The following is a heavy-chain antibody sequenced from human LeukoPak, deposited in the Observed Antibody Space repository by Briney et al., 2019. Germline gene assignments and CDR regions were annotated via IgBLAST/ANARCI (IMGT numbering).Heavy chain of an antibody. J-gene: IGHJ3*02. CDR2: ISYDGSNK. CDR1: GFTFSSYA. CDR3: ARDEGTYYDFWSGSGDRAFDI. D-gene: IGHD3-3*01. V-gene: IGHV3-30-3*01. Sequence: PGRSLRLSCAASGFTFSSYAMHWVRQAPGKGLEWVAVISYDGSNKYYADSVKGRFTISRDNSKNTLYLQMNSLRAEDTAVYYCARDEGTYYDFWSGSGDRAFDIWGQGTMVTVSS.